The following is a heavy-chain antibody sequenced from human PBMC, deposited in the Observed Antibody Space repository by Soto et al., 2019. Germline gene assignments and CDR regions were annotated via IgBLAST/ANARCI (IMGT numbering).Heavy chain of an antibody. D-gene: IGHD3-10*01. CDR2: VNPNTGNT. V-gene: IGHV1-8*01. CDR1: GYTFRSYD. CDR3: ARAYGAGSFDF. J-gene: IGHJ5*01. Sequence: QVQLVQSGAEVKKPGASVKVSCTASGYTFRSYDIHWVRQATGQGLEWMGWVNPNTGNTGYARRFQGRVTMTRDISKSTAYMELSRLTSEDTTIYYCARAYGAGSFDFWGPGTLVSVSS.